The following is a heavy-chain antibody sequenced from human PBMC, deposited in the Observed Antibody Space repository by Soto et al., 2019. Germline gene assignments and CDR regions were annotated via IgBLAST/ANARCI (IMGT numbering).Heavy chain of an antibody. CDR1: GFIFSNYA. CDR3: AKGGRQWLVTSDFNY. CDR2: VSHDGRNT. J-gene: IGHJ4*02. D-gene: IGHD6-19*01. Sequence: QPGGSLRLSCAASGFIFSNYAMHWVRQAPGKGLEWVAVVSHDGRNTHYADSVKGRFTISRDSSKNTVSLEMTSLRAEDTAVYYCAKGGRQWLVTSDFNYWGQGALVTVSS. V-gene: IGHV3-30*18.